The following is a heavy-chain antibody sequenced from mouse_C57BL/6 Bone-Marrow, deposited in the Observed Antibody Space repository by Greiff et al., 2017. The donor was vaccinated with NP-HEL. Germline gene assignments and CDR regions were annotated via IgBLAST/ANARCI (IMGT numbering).Heavy chain of an antibody. CDR3: TRDRGHDNGYPAWCAY. CDR2: ISSGGDYI. Sequence: EVKLVESGEGLVKPGGSLKLSCAASGFTFSSYAMSWVRQTPEKRLEWVAYISSGGDYIYYADTVKGRFTISRDNARNTLYLQMSSLKSEDTAMYYCTRDRGHDNGYPAWCAYWGQGTLVTVSA. V-gene: IGHV5-9-1*02. J-gene: IGHJ3*01. D-gene: IGHD2-2*01. CDR1: GFTFSSYA.